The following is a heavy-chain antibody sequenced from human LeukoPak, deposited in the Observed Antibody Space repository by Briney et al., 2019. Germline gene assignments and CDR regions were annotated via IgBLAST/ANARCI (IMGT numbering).Heavy chain of an antibody. Sequence: PGGSLRLSWAASGFPFSSCWMHWVRQAPGKGLEWVSRVNGDGSSTTYADSAKGRFTISRDNAKNTLYLQMNSLRVEDTAVYYCAVKGGYNDLDAPFDYWGPGTLVTVSS. J-gene: IGHJ4*02. CDR3: AVKGGYNDLDAPFDY. V-gene: IGHV3-74*01. D-gene: IGHD5-12*01. CDR1: GFPFSSCW. CDR2: VNGDGSST.